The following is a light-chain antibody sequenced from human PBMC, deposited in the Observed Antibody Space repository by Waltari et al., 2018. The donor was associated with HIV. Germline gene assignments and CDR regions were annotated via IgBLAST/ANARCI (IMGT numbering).Light chain of an antibody. J-gene: IGLJ2*01. CDR2: YDH. CDR3: AAWDDSLNGVV. CDR1: SSNIGNNA. Sequence: QSVLTQPPSVSEAPRQRVTISCSGSSSNIGNNAVNWYQQLPVKPPKLLNNYDHLLASGASDRCSGSKSGTSASLAISGLQSEDESDYYCAAWDDSLNGVVFGGGTKLTVL. V-gene: IGLV1-36*01.